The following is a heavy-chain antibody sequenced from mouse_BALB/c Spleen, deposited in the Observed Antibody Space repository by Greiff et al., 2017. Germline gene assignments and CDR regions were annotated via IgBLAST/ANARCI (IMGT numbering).Heavy chain of an antibody. Sequence: EVKVVESGGGLVQPGGSRKLSCAASGFTFSSFGMHWVRQAPEKGLEWVAYISSGSSTIYYADTVKGRFTISRDNPKNTLFLQMTSLRSEDTAMYYCARGWYYGNYGFAYWGQGTLVTVSA. CDR2: ISSGSSTI. CDR1: GFTFSSFG. D-gene: IGHD2-1*01. V-gene: IGHV5-17*02. CDR3: ARGWYYGNYGFAY. J-gene: IGHJ3*01.